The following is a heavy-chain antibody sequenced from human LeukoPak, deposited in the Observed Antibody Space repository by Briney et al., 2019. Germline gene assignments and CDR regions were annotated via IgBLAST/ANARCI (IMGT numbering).Heavy chain of an antibody. CDR1: GGSITSYY. V-gene: IGHV4-59*01. CDR3: AREWGYFDY. CDR2: MYYSGTT. J-gene: IGHJ4*02. Sequence: SETLSLTCTVSGGSITSYYRSWIRQSPGKGLEWIGFMYYSGTTNYNPSLKSRVTISMDTSKNQFSLKLSSVTAADTAVYYCAREWGYFDYWGQGTLVTVSS. D-gene: IGHD3-16*01.